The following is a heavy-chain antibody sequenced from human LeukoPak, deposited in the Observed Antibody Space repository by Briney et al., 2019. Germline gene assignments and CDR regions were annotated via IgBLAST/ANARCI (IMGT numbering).Heavy chain of an antibody. CDR3: ARLPYYYDSSGSWFDP. Sequence: PSETLSLTCTVSGGSISRYYWSWIRQPPGKGLEWIGYIYYSGSTNYNPSLKSRVTISVDTSKNQFSLKLSSVTAADTAVYYCARLPYYYDSSGSWFDPWGKGTLVTVSS. D-gene: IGHD3-22*01. CDR1: GGSISRYY. J-gene: IGHJ5*02. CDR2: IYYSGST. V-gene: IGHV4-59*08.